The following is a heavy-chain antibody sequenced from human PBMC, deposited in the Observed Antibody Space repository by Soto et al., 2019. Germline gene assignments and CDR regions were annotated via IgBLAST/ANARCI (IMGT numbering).Heavy chain of an antibody. CDR2: ISSTTNYI. CDR3: AREYEDLTSNFDY. J-gene: IGHJ4*02. Sequence: SLGLGSASSSFTVSSYIINWVRQAPGKGLEWVSSISSTTNYIYYADSMKGRFTVSRDNAKNSVYLEMNSLSAEDTAVYYCAREYEDLTSNFDYCGQATLVTVYS. V-gene: IGHV3-21*01. D-gene: IGHD3-3*01. CDR1: SFTVSSYI.